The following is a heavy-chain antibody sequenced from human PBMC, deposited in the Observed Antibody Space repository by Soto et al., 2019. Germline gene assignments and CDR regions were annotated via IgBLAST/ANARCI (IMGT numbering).Heavy chain of an antibody. Sequence: TLSLTCAVHGGSFHGYYWIWVRQPPGKGLEWLGEINHSRSANYNPTFKSRVSISVDTSKNQLPLQLSSVSAAHTALYHCAKGPRGGYYRAGSFYSMVPWGQGTLVTVSS. D-gene: IGHD3-10*01. V-gene: IGHV4-34*01. J-gene: IGHJ5*01. CDR3: AKGPRGGYYRAGSFYSMVP. CDR2: INHSRSA. CDR1: GGSFHGYY.